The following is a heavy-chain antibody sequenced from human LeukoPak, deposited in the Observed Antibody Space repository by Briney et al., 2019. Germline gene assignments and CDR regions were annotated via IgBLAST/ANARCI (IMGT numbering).Heavy chain of an antibody. V-gene: IGHV3-23*01. CDR2: SSGSGGST. J-gene: IGHJ5*02. D-gene: IGHD3-16*01. CDR3: AKARRSGGGNWFDP. CDR1: GFTFSSYA. Sequence: TGGSLRLSCAASGFTFSSYAMSWVRQAPGKGLEWVSASSGSGGSTYYADSVKGRFTISRDNSKDTLYLQMNSLRAEDTAVYYCAKARRSGGGNWFDPWGQGTLVTVSS.